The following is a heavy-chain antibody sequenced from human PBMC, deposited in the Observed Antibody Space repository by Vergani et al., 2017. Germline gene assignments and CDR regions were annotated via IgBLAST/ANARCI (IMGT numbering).Heavy chain of an antibody. V-gene: IGHV1-18*04. D-gene: IGHD1-20*01. Sequence: QVQLVQSGAEVKKPGASVKVSCKASGYTFTSYGISWVRQAPGQGLEWMGWISAYNGNTNYAQKLQGRVTMTTDPSTSTAYMELRSLRSDETAVYYCVTSTRYNWSGRGRFDPWGQGTLVTVSS. CDR2: ISAYNGNT. J-gene: IGHJ5*02. CDR1: GYTFTSYG. CDR3: VTSTRYNWSGRGRFDP.